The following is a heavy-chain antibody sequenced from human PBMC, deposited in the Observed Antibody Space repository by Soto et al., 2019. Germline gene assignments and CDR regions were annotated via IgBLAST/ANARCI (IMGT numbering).Heavy chain of an antibody. Sequence: PSETLSLTCTVSGGSISSSSYYWGWIRQPPGKGLEWIGSIYYSGSTYYNPSLKSRVTISVDTSKNQFSLKLSSVTAADTAVYYCATGSGSVYGMDVWGQGTTVT. CDR3: ATGSGSVYGMDV. CDR1: GGSISSSSYY. V-gene: IGHV4-39*01. CDR2: IYYSGST. D-gene: IGHD3-10*01. J-gene: IGHJ6*02.